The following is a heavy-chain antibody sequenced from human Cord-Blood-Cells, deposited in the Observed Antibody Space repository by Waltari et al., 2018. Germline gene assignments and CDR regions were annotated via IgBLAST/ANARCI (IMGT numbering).Heavy chain of an antibody. D-gene: IGHD6-13*01. V-gene: IGHV1-2*02. CDR2: INPNSGGT. CDR3: ARGDKAYSSSWYDY. Sequence: QVQLVQSRAEVKKPGASVQVSCKDSGYNFTGYYMHWMRQSPGQGLEGMGWINPNSGGTNYAQKFQGRVTMTRDTSISTAYMELSRLRSDETAVYYCARGDKAYSSSWYDYWGQGTLVTVSS. J-gene: IGHJ4*02. CDR1: GYNFTGYY.